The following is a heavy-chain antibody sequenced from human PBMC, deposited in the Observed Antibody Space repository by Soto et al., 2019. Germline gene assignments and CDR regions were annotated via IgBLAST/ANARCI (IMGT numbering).Heavy chain of an antibody. D-gene: IGHD5-12*01. V-gene: IGHV4-4*02. Sequence: QVQLQESGPGLVKPSGTLSLTCAVSGGSISSSNWWSWVRQPPGKGLEWIGEIYHSGSTNYNPSLKSRVTISVAKSKNQFSLKLSSVTAADTAVYYCARVGGYEDYYYYGMDVWGQGTTVTVSS. CDR1: GGSISSSNW. CDR3: ARVGGYEDYYYYGMDV. CDR2: IYHSGST. J-gene: IGHJ6*02.